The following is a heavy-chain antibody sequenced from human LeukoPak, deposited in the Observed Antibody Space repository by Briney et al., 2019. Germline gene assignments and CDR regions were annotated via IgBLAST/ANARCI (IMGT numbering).Heavy chain of an antibody. CDR2: IWYDGSNK. J-gene: IGHJ4*02. CDR1: GFTFSGHG. Sequence: GGSLTLSCAASGFTFSGHGLHWVRQAPGKGLEWLAVIWYDGSNKHYADSLKGRFTISRDNSRNTLYLQMNSLKVEDTAIYYCARGAHGDYNFEDVFYLDYWGQGTLVTVSS. D-gene: IGHD4-17*01. V-gene: IGHV3-33*01. CDR3: ARGAHGDYNFEDVFYLDY.